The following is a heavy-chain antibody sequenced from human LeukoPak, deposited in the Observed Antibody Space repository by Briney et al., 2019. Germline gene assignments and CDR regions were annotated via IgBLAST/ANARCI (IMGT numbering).Heavy chain of an antibody. CDR1: GGSISSYY. J-gene: IGHJ3*02. CDR2: IYTSGST. Sequence: PSETLSLTCTVSGGSISSYYWSWIRQPAGKGLEWIGCIYTSGSTNYNPSLKSRVTMSVDTSKNQFSLKLSSVTAADTAVYYCARDSSSSPPLAFDIWGQGTMVTVSS. CDR3: ARDSSSSPPLAFDI. D-gene: IGHD6-13*01. V-gene: IGHV4-4*07.